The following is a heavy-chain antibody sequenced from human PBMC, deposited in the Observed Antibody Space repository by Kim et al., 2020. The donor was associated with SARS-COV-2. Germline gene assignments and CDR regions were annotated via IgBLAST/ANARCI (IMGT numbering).Heavy chain of an antibody. J-gene: IGHJ4*02. V-gene: IGHV3-9*01. CDR2: ISWNSGSI. Sequence: GGSLRLSCAASGFTFGDYAMHWVRQAPGKGLEWVSGISWNSGSIGYADSVKGRFTISRDNAKNSLYLQMNSLRAEDTALYYCAKGPDYGDYVPIDYWGQGTLVTVSS. CDR1: GFTFGDYA. CDR3: AKGPDYGDYVPIDY. D-gene: IGHD4-17*01.